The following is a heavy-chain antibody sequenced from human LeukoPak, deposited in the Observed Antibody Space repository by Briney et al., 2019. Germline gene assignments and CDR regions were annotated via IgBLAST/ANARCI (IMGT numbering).Heavy chain of an antibody. CDR3: AKSLWFGELFGAFDY. J-gene: IGHJ4*02. CDR2: ISWDGGST. CDR1: GFTFDDYS. D-gene: IGHD3-10*01. Sequence: GGSLRLSCAASGFTFDDYSMNWVRQVPGKGLEWVSLISWDGGSTYYADSVKGRFTISRDNSKNSLSLQMNSLRTEDTALYYCAKSLWFGELFGAFDYWGQGTLVTVSS. V-gene: IGHV3-43*01.